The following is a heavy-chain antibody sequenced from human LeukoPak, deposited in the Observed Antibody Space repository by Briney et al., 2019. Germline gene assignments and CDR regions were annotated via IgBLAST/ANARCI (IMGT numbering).Heavy chain of an antibody. J-gene: IGHJ3*02. Sequence: GGSLRLSCAASGFTFSSYSVNWVRQAPGKGLEWVSSISSSSSYIYYADSVKGRFTISRDNAKNSLYLQMNSLRAEDTAVYYCARDMSLERLGGENAFDIWGQGTMVTVSS. V-gene: IGHV3-21*01. CDR2: ISSSSSYI. D-gene: IGHD1-1*01. CDR3: ARDMSLERLGGENAFDI. CDR1: GFTFSSYS.